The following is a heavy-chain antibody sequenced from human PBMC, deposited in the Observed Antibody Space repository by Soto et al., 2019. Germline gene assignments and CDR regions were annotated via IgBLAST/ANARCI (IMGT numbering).Heavy chain of an antibody. D-gene: IGHD4-4*01. CDR1: GGTFSSYT. CDR2: IIPILGIT. Sequence: SVKVSCKASGGTFSSYTINWVRQAPGQGLEWMGRIIPILGITNDAQKFRDRAKITADKSTSTAYMELSSLRSEDTAVYYCARSGNYGTYFDYWGRGIRVTVSS. CDR3: ARSGNYGTYFDY. J-gene: IGHJ4*02. V-gene: IGHV1-69*02.